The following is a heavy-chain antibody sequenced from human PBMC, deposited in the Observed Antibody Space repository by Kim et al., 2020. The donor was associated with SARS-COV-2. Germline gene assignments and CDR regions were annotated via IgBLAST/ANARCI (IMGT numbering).Heavy chain of an antibody. Sequence: GSTNYADTVRGRIPIARENSRNTLYQQIDSLRDDDTAVYYCVKKYYGDLDIWGQGTLVTVSS. CDR2: GST. V-gene: IGHV3-23*01. D-gene: IGHD4-17*01. J-gene: IGHJ4*02. CDR3: VKKYYGDLDI.